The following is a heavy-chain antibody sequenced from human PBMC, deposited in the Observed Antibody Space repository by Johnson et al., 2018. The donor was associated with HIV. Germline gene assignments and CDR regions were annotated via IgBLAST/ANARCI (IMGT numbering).Heavy chain of an antibody. CDR3: AREYIGAAVDAAFDI. CDR1: GFTFSSYA. V-gene: IGHV3-15*05. D-gene: IGHD6-13*01. Sequence: VQLVESGGGVVQPGRSLRLSCAASGFTFSSYAMHWVRQAPGKGLEWVGRIKRKTDGGTTDYAAPVKGRFTISRDDSKNTLFLQMKSLRAEDTAVYYCAREYIGAAVDAAFDIWGQGTMVTVSS. CDR2: IKRKTDGGTT. J-gene: IGHJ3*02.